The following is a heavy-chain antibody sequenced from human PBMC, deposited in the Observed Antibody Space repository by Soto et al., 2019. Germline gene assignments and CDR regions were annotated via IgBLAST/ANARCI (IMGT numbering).Heavy chain of an antibody. J-gene: IGHJ4*02. CDR3: ASEFPYYVSSDSYLHY. Sequence: PSQTLSLTGAIFGDSVSGNSAAWNWIRQSPSRGLEWLGRTYYRSRWYNDYAVSVKSRITVTPDTSKNQFSLHLNSVTPEDTAVYYCASEFPYYVSSDSYLHYWGQGALV. V-gene: IGHV6-1*01. CDR1: GDSVSGNSAA. D-gene: IGHD3-16*01. CDR2: TYYRSRWYN.